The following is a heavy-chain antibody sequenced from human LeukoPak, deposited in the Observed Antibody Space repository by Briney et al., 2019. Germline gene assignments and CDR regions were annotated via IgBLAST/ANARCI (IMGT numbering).Heavy chain of an antibody. CDR1: GGSFSGYY. J-gene: IGHJ5*02. Sequence: SETLSLTCAVYGGSFSGYYWSWIRQPPGKGLEWIGEINHSGSTNYNPSLKSRVTISVDTSKNQFSLKLSSVTAADTAVYYCARLGSYYYGSGSYRRFDPWGQGTLVTVSS. V-gene: IGHV4-34*01. CDR2: INHSGST. CDR3: ARLGSYYYGSGSYRRFDP. D-gene: IGHD3-10*01.